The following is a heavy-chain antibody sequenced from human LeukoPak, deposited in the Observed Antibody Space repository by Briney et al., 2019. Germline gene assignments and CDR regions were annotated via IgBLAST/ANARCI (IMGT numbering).Heavy chain of an antibody. D-gene: IGHD3-9*01. CDR1: GYTFTSYY. Sequence: ASVKVSCKASGYTFTSYYMHWVRQAPGQGLEWMGIINPSGGSTNYAQKFQGRVTITADESTSTAYMELSSLRSEDTAVYYCARTQDYDILTGLDYWGQGTLVTVSS. J-gene: IGHJ4*02. CDR2: INPSGGST. V-gene: IGHV1-46*01. CDR3: ARTQDYDILTGLDY.